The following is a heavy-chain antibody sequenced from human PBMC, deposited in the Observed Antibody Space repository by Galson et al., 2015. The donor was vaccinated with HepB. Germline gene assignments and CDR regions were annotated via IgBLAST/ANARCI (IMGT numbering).Heavy chain of an antibody. CDR1: GFTFSSYS. V-gene: IGHV3-48*04. D-gene: IGHD6-19*01. CDR3: ARWWLDHPLGY. CDR2: ISSSSSTI. Sequence: SLRLSCAASGFTFSSYSMNWVRQAPGKGLEWVSYISSSSSTIYYADSVKGRFTISRDNAKNSLYLQMNSLRAEDTAVYYCARWWLDHPLGYWGQGTLVTVSS. J-gene: IGHJ4*02.